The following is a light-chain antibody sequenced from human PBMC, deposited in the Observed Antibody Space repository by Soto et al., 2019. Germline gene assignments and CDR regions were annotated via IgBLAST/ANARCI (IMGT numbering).Light chain of an antibody. Sequence: QSVLTQPPSVSGAPGQRVTISCTGSSSNIVAGYDVHWYQQLPGTAPKLLIYDNSKRPSGVPDRFSGSKSGTSASLAITGLQAEDEADYYCQSYDSSLSGYVFGSGTKLTVL. CDR2: DNS. J-gene: IGLJ1*01. V-gene: IGLV1-40*01. CDR1: SSNIVAGYD. CDR3: QSYDSSLSGYV.